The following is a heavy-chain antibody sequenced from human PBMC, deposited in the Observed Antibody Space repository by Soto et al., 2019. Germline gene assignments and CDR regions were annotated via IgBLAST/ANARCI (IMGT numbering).Heavy chain of an antibody. V-gene: IGHV3-21*01. CDR2: ISSSSSYI. D-gene: IGHD3-16*02. Sequence: PGGSLRLSCAASGFTFSSYSMNWVRQAPGKGLEWVSSISSSSSYIYYADSVKGRFTISRDNAKNSLYLQMNSLRAEDTAVYYCARADSMITFGGVIGPFDYWGQGTLVTVSS. J-gene: IGHJ4*02. CDR3: ARADSMITFGGVIGPFDY. CDR1: GFTFSSYS.